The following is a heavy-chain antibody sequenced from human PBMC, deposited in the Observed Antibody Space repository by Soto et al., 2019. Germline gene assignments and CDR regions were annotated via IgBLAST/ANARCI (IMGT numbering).Heavy chain of an antibody. CDR2: IYHSGST. D-gene: IGHD3-22*01. J-gene: IGHJ4*02. CDR3: ARGGVDYFDSSGYYFSPYYFDY. CDR1: GGSISIGGYS. V-gene: IGHV4-30-2*01. Sequence: PSETLSLTCAVSGGSISIGGYSWSWIRHPPGKGLEWIGYIYHSGSTYYNPSLKSRVTISVDRSKNQFSLKLSSVTAADTAVYYCARGGVDYFDSSGYYFSPYYFDYWGQGTLVTVSS.